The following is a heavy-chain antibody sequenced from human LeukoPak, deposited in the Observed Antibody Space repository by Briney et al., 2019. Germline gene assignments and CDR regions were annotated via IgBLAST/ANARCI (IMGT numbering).Heavy chain of an antibody. D-gene: IGHD3-10*01. V-gene: IGHV3-30-3*01. CDR3: ARAAHTTYVLGRYYYYAMDV. J-gene: IGHJ6*02. Sequence: PGRSLRLSCAASGXTFSSYTMDWVRQAPGKGLEWVARISYAGSNNYYADSVKGRFTISSDNPKNTLYLQMDSLRAEDTAVYYCARAAHTTYVLGRYYYYAMDVWGQGTTVTVSS. CDR2: ISYAGSNN. CDR1: GXTFSSYT.